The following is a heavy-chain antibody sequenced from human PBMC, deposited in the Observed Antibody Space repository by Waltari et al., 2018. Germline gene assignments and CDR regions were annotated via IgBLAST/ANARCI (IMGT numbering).Heavy chain of an antibody. Sequence: ELQLLESGGGLVQSGGSLRLSCAASGFPFSSYAMSWVRQAPGKGLEWVSGIRNSGDSTYYADSVQGRFTISRDNSKNTLYLYMNSLRAEDTAVYYCARLYYTADYWGQGTLVTVSS. D-gene: IGHD3-22*01. CDR1: GFPFSSYA. V-gene: IGHV3-23*01. CDR3: ARLYYTADY. CDR2: IRNSGDST. J-gene: IGHJ4*02.